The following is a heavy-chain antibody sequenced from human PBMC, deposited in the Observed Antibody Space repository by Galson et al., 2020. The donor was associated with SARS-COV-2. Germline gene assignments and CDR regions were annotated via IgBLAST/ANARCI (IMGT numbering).Heavy chain of an antibody. V-gene: IGHV3-74*01. CDR3: ARGGYCTGGSCLYYFDY. D-gene: IGHD2-15*01. CDR2: INSDGSRT. J-gene: IGHJ4*02. CDR1: GFTFSNHW. Sequence: GGSLRLSCAASGFTFSNHWMHWVRQAPGKGLVWVSRINSDGSRTSYADSVKGRFTISRDNAKNTLYLQMKSLRAEDTAVYYCARGGYCTGGSCLYYFDYWGQGRLVTLSS.